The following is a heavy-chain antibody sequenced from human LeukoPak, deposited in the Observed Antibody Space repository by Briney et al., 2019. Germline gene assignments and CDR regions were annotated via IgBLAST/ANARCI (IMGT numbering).Heavy chain of an antibody. J-gene: IGHJ4*02. CDR3: ARGPPRGIVVVPAAVGDY. CDR2: INHSGST. CDR1: GGSFSGYY. D-gene: IGHD2-2*01. Sequence: SETLSLTCAVYGGSFSGYYWSWIRQPPGKGLEWIGEINHSGSTNYNPSLKSRVTISVDTSKNQFSLKPSSVTAADTAVYYCARGPPRGIVVVPAAVGDYWGQGTLVTVSS. V-gene: IGHV4-34*01.